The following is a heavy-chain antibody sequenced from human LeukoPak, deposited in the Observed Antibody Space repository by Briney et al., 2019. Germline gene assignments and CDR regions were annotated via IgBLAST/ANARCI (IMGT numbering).Heavy chain of an antibody. Sequence: ASVKVSGKTSGYTLTNYGISWVRQAPGQGLEWMGWISTYNGNTNYAQKLQGRVTMTTDTSTRTAYMGLRSLRSDDTAVYYCATYSYAYGMDVWGQGTTVTVSS. V-gene: IGHV1-18*01. J-gene: IGHJ6*02. CDR3: ATYSYAYGMDV. CDR1: GYTLTNYG. CDR2: ISTYNGNT. D-gene: IGHD5-18*01.